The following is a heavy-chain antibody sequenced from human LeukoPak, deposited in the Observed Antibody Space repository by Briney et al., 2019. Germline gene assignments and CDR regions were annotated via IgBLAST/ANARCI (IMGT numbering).Heavy chain of an antibody. Sequence: SETLSLTCTVSGDSVTSSSYSWGWIRQSPGKGLEWIGTIYYYGSTNYNPSLKSRITLSVDTSKNQFSLNLSSVTAADTAVFYCARLSTWNDGVDAFDIWGQGTMVTVSS. J-gene: IGHJ3*02. CDR2: IYYYGST. CDR3: ARLSTWNDGVDAFDI. CDR1: GDSVTSSSYS. V-gene: IGHV4-39*07. D-gene: IGHD1-1*01.